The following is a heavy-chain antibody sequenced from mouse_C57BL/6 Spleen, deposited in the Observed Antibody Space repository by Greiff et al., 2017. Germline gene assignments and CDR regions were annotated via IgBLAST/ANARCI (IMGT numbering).Heavy chain of an antibody. Sequence: EVKVVESGGGLVKPGGSLKLSCAASGFTFSDYGMHWVRQAPEKGLEWVAYISSGSSTINYADTVKGRFTISRDNAKNTLFLQMTSLRSEDTAVYYFARVTTVVASFDYWGQGTTLTVSS. CDR2: ISSGSSTI. V-gene: IGHV5-17*01. CDR3: ARVTTVVASFDY. J-gene: IGHJ2*01. D-gene: IGHD1-1*01. CDR1: GFTFSDYG.